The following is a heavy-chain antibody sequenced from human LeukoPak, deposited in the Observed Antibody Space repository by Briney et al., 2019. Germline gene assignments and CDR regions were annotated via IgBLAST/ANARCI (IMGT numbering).Heavy chain of an antibody. CDR2: ISSSSSYI. J-gene: IGHJ6*02. D-gene: IGHD6-19*01. Sequence: GGSLRLSCAASGFTFSSYSMNWVRQAPGKGLEWVSSISSSSSYIYYADSVKGRFTISRDNAKNSLYLQMNSLRAEDTAVYYCARGGSGWSYYYYGMDVWGQGTTATVSS. CDR1: GFTFSSYS. CDR3: ARGGSGWSYYYYGMDV. V-gene: IGHV3-21*01.